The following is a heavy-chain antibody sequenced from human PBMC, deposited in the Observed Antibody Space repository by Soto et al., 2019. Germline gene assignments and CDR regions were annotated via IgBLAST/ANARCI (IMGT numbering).Heavy chain of an antibody. V-gene: IGHV4-39*01. J-gene: IGHJ4*02. CDR2: IYYRGNA. D-gene: IGHD3-9*01. CDR1: DDSINSDKYY. CDR3: ASLEGLATISYYFDF. Sequence: SETLSLTCSVSDDSINSDKYYWGWIRQAPGKGLEWIGSIYYRGNAYYNPSLQTRVTISLDKSKSQFSLKLNSVTAADSAVYFCASLEGLATISYYFDFWGRGALVTVSS.